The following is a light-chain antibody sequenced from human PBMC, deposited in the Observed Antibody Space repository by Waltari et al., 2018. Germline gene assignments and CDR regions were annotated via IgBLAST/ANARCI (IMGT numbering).Light chain of an antibody. CDR2: EVS. J-gene: IGLJ3*02. CDR3: CAYAGVSTGV. V-gene: IGLV2-23*02. CDR1: SSDVGSYNL. Sequence: SALIPPAPVSGSPGQPITISSTGTSSDVGSYNLFSWYQQHPGKAPKLMISEVSTRPSLVRIRFSGSKSGNTDSLTFSGVQAEDEVDYYCCAYAGVSTGVFGGGTKLTVL.